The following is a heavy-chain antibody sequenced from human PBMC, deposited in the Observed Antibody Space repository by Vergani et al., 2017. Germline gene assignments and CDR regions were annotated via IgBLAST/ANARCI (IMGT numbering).Heavy chain of an antibody. J-gene: IGHJ4*02. D-gene: IGHD6-13*01. CDR3: ARHSAPMAAAVGL. V-gene: IGHV4-30-2*03. CDR1: NDSIASSRGYS. Sequence: QLQLHESGSGLVKPSQTLSLTCTVSNDSIASSRGYSWSWIRQSPGKGLEWIAYIYHSGSTYYNPSLKSRVTISVDTSKNQFSLKLSSVTAADTAVYYCARHSAPMAAAVGLWGQGTLVTVSS. CDR2: IYHSGST.